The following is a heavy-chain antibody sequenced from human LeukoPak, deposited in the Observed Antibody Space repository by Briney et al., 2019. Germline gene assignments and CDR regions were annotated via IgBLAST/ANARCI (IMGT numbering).Heavy chain of an antibody. CDR3: ARHGYTASHYFLDF. CDR2: IYTTGKT. D-gene: IGHD3-16*01. CDR1: SGSINSYY. Sequence: SETLSLTCTVSSGSINSYYWGWVRQPAGRGLEWIGRIYTTGKTDYNPSLKSRLTMSVDTSKRQFSLNLTSVTAADTAIYFCARHGYTASHYFLDFWSQGPLVPVSS. V-gene: IGHV4-4*07. J-gene: IGHJ4*02.